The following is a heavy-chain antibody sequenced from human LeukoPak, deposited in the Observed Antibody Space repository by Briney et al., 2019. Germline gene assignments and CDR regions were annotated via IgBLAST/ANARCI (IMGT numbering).Heavy chain of an antibody. CDR1: GGSFSGYY. CDR2: INHSGST. D-gene: IGHD2-21*01. Sequence: ASETLSLTCAVHGGSFSGYYWSWIRQPPGKGLEWIGEINHSGSTNYNPSLKSRVTISVDTSKNQFSLKLSSVTAADTAVYYCARGRVIFDYWGQGTLVTVSS. V-gene: IGHV4-34*01. CDR3: ARGRVIFDY. J-gene: IGHJ4*02.